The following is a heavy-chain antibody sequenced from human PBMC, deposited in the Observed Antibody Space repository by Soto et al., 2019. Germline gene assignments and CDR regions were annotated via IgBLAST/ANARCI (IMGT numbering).Heavy chain of an antibody. J-gene: IGHJ6*02. D-gene: IGHD3-16*01. CDR3: ARGSWGGDGIDV. Sequence: EVLLVESGGGLVKPGGSLTLSFAASGFIFNTYTIKWVSQAPGKGLEWVASISSSSKDKFYEDSVKARFSVSRDNAKNSEYLHRSSLGSGDMVLYYCARGSWGGDGIDVWGQGTTVAV. CDR1: GFIFNTYT. CDR2: ISSSSKDK. V-gene: IGHV3-21*01.